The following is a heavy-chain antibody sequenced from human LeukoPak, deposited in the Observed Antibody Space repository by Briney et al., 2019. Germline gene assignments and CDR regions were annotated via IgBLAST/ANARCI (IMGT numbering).Heavy chain of an antibody. CDR2: IYYSGST. Sequence: PSETLSLTCTVSGGSISSSSYYWRWIRQPPGRGRGWIGSIYYSGSTYYNPSLKSRVTISVDTSKNQFSLKLSSVTAADTAVYYCARDDDALAYCGGDCYRAFDPWGQGTLVTVSS. J-gene: IGHJ5*02. CDR3: ARDDDALAYCGGDCYRAFDP. V-gene: IGHV4-39*07. D-gene: IGHD2-21*02. CDR1: GGSISSSSYY.